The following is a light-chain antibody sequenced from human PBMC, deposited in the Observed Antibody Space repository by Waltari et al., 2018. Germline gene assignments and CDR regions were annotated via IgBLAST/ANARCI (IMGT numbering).Light chain of an antibody. Sequence: QSALTQPASLSGSPGQSIPIPCTGTSSDVGAFNYVSWYQQHPGKVPKVIIYEVSNRPSGVSTRFSGSKSGNTASLTISGLQAVDEADYYCNSYTTTSARVFGGGTRLTVL. CDR3: NSYTTTSARV. CDR1: SSDVGAFNY. J-gene: IGLJ3*02. CDR2: EVS. V-gene: IGLV2-14*01.